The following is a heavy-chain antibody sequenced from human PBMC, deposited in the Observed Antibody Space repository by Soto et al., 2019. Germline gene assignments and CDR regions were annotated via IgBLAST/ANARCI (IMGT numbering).Heavy chain of an antibody. V-gene: IGHV1-69*01. J-gene: IGHJ6*02. CDR3: ARGNTVYCSRTSCYYYGMDV. CDR1: GGTFSSYA. CDR2: IIPIFGTA. Sequence: QVQLVQSGAEVKKPGSSVKVSCKASGGTFSSYAISWVRQAPGQGLEWMGGIIPIFGTANYAQKFQGRVTITADESTSTDYMELRSLRSEDTAVYYCARGNTVYCSRTSCYYYGMDVWGQGTTVTVSS. D-gene: IGHD2-2*01.